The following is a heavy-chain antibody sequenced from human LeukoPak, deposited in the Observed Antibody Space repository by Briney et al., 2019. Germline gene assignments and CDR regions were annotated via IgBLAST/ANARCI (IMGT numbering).Heavy chain of an antibody. D-gene: IGHD6-13*01. CDR2: INPNSGGT. CDR1: GYTFTGYY. Sequence: ASVKVSCKASGYTFTGYYMHWVRQAPGQGLEWMGWINPNSGGTNYAQKFQGRVTMTRDTSISTAYMELSRLRSDDTAVYYCAREDSSSKDAFDIWGQGTMVTVSS. CDR3: AREDSSSKDAFDI. V-gene: IGHV1-2*02. J-gene: IGHJ3*02.